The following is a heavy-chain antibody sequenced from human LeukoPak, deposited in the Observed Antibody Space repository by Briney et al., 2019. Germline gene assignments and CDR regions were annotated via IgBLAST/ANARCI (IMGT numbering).Heavy chain of an antibody. CDR1: GGSISSGSYY. Sequence: KPSQTLSLTCTVSGGSISSGSYYWSWIRQPAGKGLEWIGRIYTSGSTNYNPSLKSRVTISVDTSKNQFSLKLSSVTAADTAVYYCARGYYDFWSGQNWFDPWGQGTLVTVSS. J-gene: IGHJ5*02. CDR3: ARGYYDFWSGQNWFDP. V-gene: IGHV4-61*02. D-gene: IGHD3-3*01. CDR2: IYTSGST.